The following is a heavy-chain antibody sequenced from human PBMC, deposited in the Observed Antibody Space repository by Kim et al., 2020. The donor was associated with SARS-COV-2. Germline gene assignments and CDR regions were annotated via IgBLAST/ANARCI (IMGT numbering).Heavy chain of an antibody. CDR2: IYYSGNT. CDR3: ARDRASLTSSGNFDH. CDR1: GGPISSTNYY. V-gene: IGHV4-39*07. Sequence: SETLSLTCTVSGGPISSTNYYWGWIRQPPGKGLEWIGSIYYSGNTYDNPSLKSRVTISVDTSKNQFSLELRSVTAADTAVYYCARDRASLTSSGNFDHWGQGTRVTVSS. J-gene: IGHJ4*02. D-gene: IGHD3-22*01.